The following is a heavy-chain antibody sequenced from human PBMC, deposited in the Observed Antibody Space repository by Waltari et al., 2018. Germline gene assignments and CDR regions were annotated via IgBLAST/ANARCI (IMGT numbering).Heavy chain of an antibody. CDR2: IYSGGRT. V-gene: IGHV3-53*01. CDR3: ASPLWFPKATKAFDI. CDR1: GFTVSSNY. Sequence: EVQLVESGGGLIQPGGSLRLSCAASGFTVSSNYMSWVRQAPGKGLEWVSVIYSGGRTYYANSVKGRFTISRDNSKNTLYLQMNSLRAEDTAVYYCASPLWFPKATKAFDIWGQGTMVTVSS. D-gene: IGHD3-10*01. J-gene: IGHJ3*02.